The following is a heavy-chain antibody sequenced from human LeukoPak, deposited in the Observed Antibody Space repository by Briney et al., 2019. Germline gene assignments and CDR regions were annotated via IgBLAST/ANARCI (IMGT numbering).Heavy chain of an antibody. V-gene: IGHV3-74*01. CDR2: INSDGSST. CDR3: ARATDDYFDY. CDR1: GFTFNHYA. J-gene: IGHJ4*02. Sequence: GGSLRLSCAASGFTFNHYAMSWVRQAPGKGLVWVSRINSDGSSTSYADSVKGRFTISRDNAKNTLYLQMNSLRAEDTAVYYCARATDDYFDYWGQGTLVTVSS.